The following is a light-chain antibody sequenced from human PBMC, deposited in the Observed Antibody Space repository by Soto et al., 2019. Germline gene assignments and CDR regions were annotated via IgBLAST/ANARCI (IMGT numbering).Light chain of an antibody. CDR1: QSISSW. CDR2: KAS. V-gene: IGKV1-5*03. CDR3: PQHNSYLFT. J-gene: IGKJ3*01. Sequence: DIQMTQSPSTLSASVGDRVTITCRASQSISSWLAWYQQKPGKAPKLLIYKASSLESGVPSRFSGSGSGTEFTLTISSLQPDDFATYYCPQHNSYLFTFGPGTKVDIK.